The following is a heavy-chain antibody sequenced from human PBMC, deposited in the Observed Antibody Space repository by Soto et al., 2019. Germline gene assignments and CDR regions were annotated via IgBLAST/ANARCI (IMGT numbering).Heavy chain of an antibody. CDR1: ECTCIGYS. CDR3: VNDNRGSY. Sequence: VSLRLPCAASECTCIGYSRNRVLQAPGKGLEGVSYISSSSSPIYYADAVKGRFTLSRDNAKNSLSLQMNSLRAEDTAVYYCVNDNRGSYSGQRTLLTVSS. D-gene: IGHD3-9*01. V-gene: IGHV3-48*01. J-gene: IGHJ4*02. CDR2: ISSSSSPI.